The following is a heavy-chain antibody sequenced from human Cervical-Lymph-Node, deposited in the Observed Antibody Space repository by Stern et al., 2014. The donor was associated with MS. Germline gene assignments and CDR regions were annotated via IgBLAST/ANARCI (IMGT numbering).Heavy chain of an antibody. V-gene: IGHV3-30*01. CDR1: GFIFSNSA. CDR2: VSSDGANT. CDR3: ASQI. J-gene: IGHJ3*02. Sequence: VQLVESGGGVVQPGRSLRLSCAASGFIFSNSAMHWVRPPPGEGLEWVAVVSSDGANTYFADSVKGRFTISRDNSKNTLYLQMNSLKIEDTAIYYCASQIWGQGTMVTVSS.